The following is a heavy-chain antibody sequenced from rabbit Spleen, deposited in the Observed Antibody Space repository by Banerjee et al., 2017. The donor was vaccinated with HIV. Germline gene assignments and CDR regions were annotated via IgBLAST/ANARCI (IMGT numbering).Heavy chain of an antibody. Sequence: QEQLVESGGGLVRPEGSLKLSCKASGIDFSNYNFMCWVRQAPGKGLEWIACIDTGSRDFTYYASWAKGRFTMHKTSSTTVTLQLTSLTAADTATYFCARSGYVGGDFNLWGQGTLVTVS. CDR1: GIDFSNYNF. CDR2: IDTGSRDFT. D-gene: IGHD1-1*01. V-gene: IGHV1S45*01. CDR3: ARSGYVGGDFNL. J-gene: IGHJ4*01.